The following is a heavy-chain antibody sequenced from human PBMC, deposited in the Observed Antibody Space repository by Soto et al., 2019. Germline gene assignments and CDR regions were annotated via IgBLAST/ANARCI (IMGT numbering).Heavy chain of an antibody. D-gene: IGHD3-9*01. V-gene: IGHV1-69*01. J-gene: IGHJ4*02. CDR3: ASPPELLYFDWLSLGT. Sequence: QVQLVQSGAEVKKPGSSVKVSCKAAGGTFSSYAISWVRQAPGQGLEWMGVLIPIFGTANYAQKFQGRVTITADESTSTAYMERSSMRSEDTAVYYCASPPELLYFDWLSLGTWGQGTLVTVSS. CDR1: GGTFSSYA. CDR2: LIPIFGTA.